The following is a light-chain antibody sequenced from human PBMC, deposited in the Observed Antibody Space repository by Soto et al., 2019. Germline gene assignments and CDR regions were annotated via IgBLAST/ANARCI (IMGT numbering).Light chain of an antibody. CDR3: AAWDDILNGWV. V-gene: IGLV1-44*01. J-gene: IGLJ3*02. CDR1: DSNIGSNS. Sequence: QSVLTQPPSASGTPGQRVTISCSGSDSNIGSNSVNWYQHLPGMAPKLLTHSNDHRPSGVADRFSGPKPGTSASLAISGLQSEDEADYYCAAWDDILNGWVFGGGTQLTVL. CDR2: SND.